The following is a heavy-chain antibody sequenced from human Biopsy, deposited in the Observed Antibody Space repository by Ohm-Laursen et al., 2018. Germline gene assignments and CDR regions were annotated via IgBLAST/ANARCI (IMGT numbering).Heavy chain of an antibody. CDR3: ARDLPYYENSGYGAFDM. CDR1: GGLISTYY. J-gene: IGHJ3*02. D-gene: IGHD3-22*01. V-gene: IGHV4-4*07. Sequence: GTLSLTWTVSGGLISTYYWNWIRQPAGKALEWIGRIYNTGSTNYNPSLQSRVTMSVDTSKNQFSLKMSSVTAADTAVYYCARDLPYYENSGYGAFDMWGQGTMVTVSS. CDR2: IYNTGST.